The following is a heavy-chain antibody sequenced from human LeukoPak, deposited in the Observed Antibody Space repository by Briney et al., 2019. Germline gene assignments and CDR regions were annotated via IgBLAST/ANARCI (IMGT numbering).Heavy chain of an antibody. CDR1: GGSISSSSYY. J-gene: IGHJ4*02. Sequence: SETLSLTCTVSGGSISSSSYYWSWIRQPPGKGLEWIGEINPSGTTIYDPSLNSRVNISVDTSKRQFSLTLSPVTAADTALYYCASSAGYYPFHYWGQGTLVTVSS. D-gene: IGHD3-10*01. CDR3: ASSAGYYPFHY. V-gene: IGHV4-39*07. CDR2: INPSGTT.